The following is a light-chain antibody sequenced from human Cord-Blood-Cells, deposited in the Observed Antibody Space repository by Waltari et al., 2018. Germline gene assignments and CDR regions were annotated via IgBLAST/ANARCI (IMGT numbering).Light chain of an antibody. CDR3: CSYAGSYTWV. J-gene: IGLJ3*02. V-gene: IGLV2-11*01. CDR2: DVS. Sequence: SALTQPRSVSGSPGPSVTISCTGPSSDVGGSNFVSWYQQHPVKAPKLRIYDVSKRPSGVPDRFSGSKSGNTASLTISGLQAEDEADYYCCSYAGSYTWVFGGGTKLTVL. CDR1: SSDVGGSNF.